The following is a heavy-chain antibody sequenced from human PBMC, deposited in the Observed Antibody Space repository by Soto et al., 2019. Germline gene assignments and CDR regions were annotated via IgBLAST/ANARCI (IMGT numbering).Heavy chain of an antibody. D-gene: IGHD3-10*01. J-gene: IGHJ6*02. V-gene: IGHV4-4*02. CDR3: ASLTVRGVIYYYYGMYV. CDR2: IYHSGST. CDR1: GGSISSSNW. Sequence: SETLSLTCAVSGGSISSSNWLSWVRQPPGKGLEWIGEIYHSGSTNYNPSLKSRVTISVDKSKNQFSLKLSSVTAADTAVYYCASLTVRGVIYYYYGMYVWGQGTTVTVSS.